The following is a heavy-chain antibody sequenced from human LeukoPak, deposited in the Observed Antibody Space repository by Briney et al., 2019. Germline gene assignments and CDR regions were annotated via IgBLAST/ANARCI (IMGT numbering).Heavy chain of an antibody. CDR2: ISGSGGTT. D-gene: IGHD3-22*01. Sequence: GGSLRLSCVGSGFTFSSYVMNWVRQTPGKGLEWVSSISGSGGTTFYADSVKGRFTISRDNSQNTLYLQLNGLRTEDTAVYYCAKLGGYDSSGYYSGYFDYWGQGTLVTVSS. J-gene: IGHJ4*02. CDR1: GFTFSSYV. V-gene: IGHV3-23*01. CDR3: AKLGGYDSSGYYSGYFDY.